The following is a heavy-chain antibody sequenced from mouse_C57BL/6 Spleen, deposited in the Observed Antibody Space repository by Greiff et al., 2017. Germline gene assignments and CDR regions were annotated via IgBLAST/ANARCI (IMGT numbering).Heavy chain of an antibody. D-gene: IGHD1-1*01. CDR2: IDPETGGT. J-gene: IGHJ2*01. Sequence: VQLQQSGAELVRPGASVTLSCKASGYTFTDYEMHWVKQTPVHGLEWIGAIDPETGGTAYNQKFKGKAILTADKSSSTAYMERRSLTSEDAAVYYCTRGELRWYFDYWGQGTTLTVSS. V-gene: IGHV1-15*01. CDR1: GYTFTDYE. CDR3: TRGELRWYFDY.